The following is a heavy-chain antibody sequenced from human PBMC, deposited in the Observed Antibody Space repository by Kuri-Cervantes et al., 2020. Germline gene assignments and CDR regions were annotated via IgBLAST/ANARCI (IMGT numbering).Heavy chain of an antibody. CDR2: ISSSGSTI. Sequence: GESLKISCPASGLTFSDYYMSWSRQAPGKGLEWVSYISSSGSTIYYADSVKGRFTISRDNAENSLYLQMNSLRAEDTAVYYCAQRNYYYYYGMDVWGQGTTVTVSS. CDR1: GLTFSDYY. J-gene: IGHJ6*02. V-gene: IGHV3-11*01. CDR3: AQRNYYYYYGMDV.